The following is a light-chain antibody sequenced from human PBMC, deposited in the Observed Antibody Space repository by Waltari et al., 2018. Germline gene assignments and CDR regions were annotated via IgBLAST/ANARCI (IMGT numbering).Light chain of an antibody. CDR3: QSYDNSLSGSGV. CDR1: SSNIGAGYD. Sequence: QSILTQPPSVSGAPGQRVTISCTGSSSNIGAGYDVHWYQQLPGTAPRLLIYGNSNRPSGVPDRFSGSKSGTSASLDITGLQAEDEADYYCQSYDNSLSGSGVFGGGTKLTVL. V-gene: IGLV1-40*01. CDR2: GNS. J-gene: IGLJ3*02.